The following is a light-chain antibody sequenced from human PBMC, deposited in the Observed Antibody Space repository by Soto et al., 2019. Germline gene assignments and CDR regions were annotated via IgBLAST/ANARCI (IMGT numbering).Light chain of an antibody. CDR2: GAS. V-gene: IGKV3-15*01. CDR1: QSVSSD. CDR3: QQYNNWSLT. J-gene: IGKJ4*01. Sequence: EIVMTQSPATLSVSPGERATLSCRASQSVSSDFAWYQQKPGQAPRLLIYGASTRATGIPARFSGSGSGAEFPLTNSSMQSEDFAVYYCQQYNNWSLTFGGGTKVEIK.